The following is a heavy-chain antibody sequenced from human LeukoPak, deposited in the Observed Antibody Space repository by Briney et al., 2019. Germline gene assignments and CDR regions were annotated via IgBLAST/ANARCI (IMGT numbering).Heavy chain of an antibody. CDR2: IYHSGTT. Sequence: PSETLSLTCAVSGGSISSSNWRSWVRQPPGKGLEWIGEIYHSGTTNYNPSLKSRVTISVDKSKNQFSLKLTSVTAADTAVYYCARELDLRYFDYWGQGTLVTVSS. D-gene: IGHD3-3*02. CDR3: ARELDLRYFDY. CDR1: GGSISSSNW. V-gene: IGHV4-4*02. J-gene: IGHJ4*02.